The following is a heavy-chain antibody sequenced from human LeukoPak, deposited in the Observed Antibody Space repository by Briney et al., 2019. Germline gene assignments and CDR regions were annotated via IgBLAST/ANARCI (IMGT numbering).Heavy chain of an antibody. J-gene: IGHJ4*02. D-gene: IGHD2-2*01. CDR3: ARYIVVVAYFDY. V-gene: IGHV4-59*08. Sequence: SETLSLTRTVSGGSISSYYRSWIRQPPGKGLEWIGYIYYSGSTNYNPSLKSRVTISVDTSKNQFSLKLSSVTAADTAVYYCARYIVVVAYFDYWGQGTLVTVSS. CDR2: IYYSGST. CDR1: GGSISSYY.